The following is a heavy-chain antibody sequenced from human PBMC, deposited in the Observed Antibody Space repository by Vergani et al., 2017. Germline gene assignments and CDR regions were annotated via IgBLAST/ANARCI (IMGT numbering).Heavy chain of an antibody. J-gene: IGHJ5*02. CDR1: GYTFTTYG. D-gene: IGHD1-1*01. Sequence: QVQLVQSGAEMKKPGASVKVSCKASGYTFTTYGINWVRQAPGQGLEWMGWISASTGNTNYARKLQGRVTLTTDTSTSTAYMELGSLRSDDTAVYYCAKEKLGGNNYLNWFDPWGQGTLVTVSS. V-gene: IGHV1-18*01. CDR3: AKEKLGGNNYLNWFDP. CDR2: ISASTGNT.